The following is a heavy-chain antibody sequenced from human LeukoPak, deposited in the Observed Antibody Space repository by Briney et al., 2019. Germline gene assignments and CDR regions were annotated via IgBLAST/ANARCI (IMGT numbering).Heavy chain of an antibody. CDR2: MNGDGTSI. V-gene: IGHV3-74*01. J-gene: IGHJ3*02. Sequence: GGSLRLSCAASGFTFRSFWMHWVRQDPGKGLVWVSHMNGDGTSISYADSVKGRFTISGDNAKNTLYLQMNRLKAEDTAVYYCARSATDAFDIWGQGTMVTVSS. CDR3: ARSATDAFDI. D-gene: IGHD3-3*01. CDR1: GFTFRSFW.